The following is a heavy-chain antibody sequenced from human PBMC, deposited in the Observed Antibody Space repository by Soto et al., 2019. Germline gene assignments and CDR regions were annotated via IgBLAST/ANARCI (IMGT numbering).Heavy chain of an antibody. J-gene: IGHJ5*02. D-gene: IGHD4-17*01. CDR3: AYGDYVGNWFDP. CDR2: IYWDDDK. CDR1: GFSVSTSGVG. Sequence: QITLKESGPTLVKPTQTLTLTCTFSGFSVSTSGVGVGWIRQPPGKALEWLALIYWDDDKRYSLSLKSRLTITKDTSKNQVVLTMTNMDPVDTATYYCAYGDYVGNWFDPWGQGTLVTVSS. V-gene: IGHV2-5*02.